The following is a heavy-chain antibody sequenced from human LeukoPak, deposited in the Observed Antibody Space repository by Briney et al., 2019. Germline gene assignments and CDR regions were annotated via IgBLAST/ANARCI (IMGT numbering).Heavy chain of an antibody. D-gene: IGHD3-22*01. J-gene: IGHJ4*02. CDR3: ARHVIVPDSSGYPLD. Sequence: SETLSLTCTVSGCSISSYYWSWILQPSGKRLEGIVDIYYSGSTNYNPSLKSRVTISVDPSKNQFSLKLSSVTAADTAVYYCARHVIVPDSSGYPLDWGQGTLVTVSS. CDR1: GCSISSYY. V-gene: IGHV4-59*08. CDR2: IYYSGST.